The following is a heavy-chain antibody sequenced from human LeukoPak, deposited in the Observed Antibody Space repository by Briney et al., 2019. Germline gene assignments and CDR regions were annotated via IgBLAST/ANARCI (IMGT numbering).Heavy chain of an antibody. CDR3: ARVATIWRYFDY. CDR2: RKQDGSEK. D-gene: IGHD5-12*01. V-gene: IGHV3-7*01. J-gene: IGHJ4*02. CDR1: GFTFSSYW. Sequence: GGSLRLSCAASGFTFSSYWMSWVRQAPGKGLEWVANRKQDGSEKYYVDSVKARFTISRENDKNSLYLTMNSLRAEATAVYYCARVATIWRYFDYWGQGTLVTVSS.